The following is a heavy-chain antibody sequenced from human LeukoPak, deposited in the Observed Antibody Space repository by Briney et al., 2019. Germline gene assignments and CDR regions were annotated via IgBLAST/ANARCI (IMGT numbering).Heavy chain of an antibody. Sequence: GASVKVSCKASGYTFTSYGISWVRRAPGQGLEWMGWISAYNGNTNYAQKLQGRVTMTTDTSTSTAYMELRSLRSDDTAVYYCARDPMVRGVPDYYFDYWGQGTLVTVSS. V-gene: IGHV1-18*01. D-gene: IGHD3-10*01. CDR2: ISAYNGNT. CDR3: ARDPMVRGVPDYYFDY. J-gene: IGHJ4*02. CDR1: GYTFTSYG.